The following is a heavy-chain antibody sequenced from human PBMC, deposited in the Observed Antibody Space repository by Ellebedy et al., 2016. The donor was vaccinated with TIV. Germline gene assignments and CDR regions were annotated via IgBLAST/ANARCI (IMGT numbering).Heavy chain of an antibody. CDR3: ARGLRSSLSSGYYYGGAFDI. CDR1: GFTFSSYD. CDR2: IGTAGDT. Sequence: GESLKISXAASGFTFSSYDMHWVRQATGKGLEWVSAIGTAGDTYYPGSVKGRFTISRENAKNSLYLQMNSLRAGDTAVYYCARGLRSSLSSGYYYGGAFDIWGQGTMVTVSS. J-gene: IGHJ3*02. V-gene: IGHV3-13*04. D-gene: IGHD3-22*01.